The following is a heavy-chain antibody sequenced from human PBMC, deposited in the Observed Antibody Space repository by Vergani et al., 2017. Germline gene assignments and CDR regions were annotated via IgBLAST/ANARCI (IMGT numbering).Heavy chain of an antibody. J-gene: IGHJ4*02. CDR1: GYTFTSYD. D-gene: IGHD2-15*01. CDR3: ARVAEYCSGGSCYSGRDFDY. CDR2: MNPNSGNT. Sequence: QVQLVQSGAEVKKPGASVKVSCKASGYTFTSYDINWVRQATGQGLEWMGWMNPNSGNTGYAQKFQGRVTMTRNTSISTAYMELSSLRSEDQAVYYCARVAEYCSGGSCYSGRDFDYWGQGTLVTVSS. V-gene: IGHV1-8*01.